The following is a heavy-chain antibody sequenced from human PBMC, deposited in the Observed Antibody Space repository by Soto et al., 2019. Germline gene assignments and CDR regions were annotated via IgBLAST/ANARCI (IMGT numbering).Heavy chain of an antibody. CDR2: ISHTGRT. J-gene: IGHJ4*02. D-gene: IGHD4-17*01. V-gene: IGHV4-59*01. CDR3: ARDDTTGLFDF. CDR1: TGSMRTYY. Sequence: KPSETLSLTCSVSTGSMRTYYWTWIRQSPGEGLEWIGQISHTGRTKYNPSLESRVTISVDTSRKQFSLKLTSVTAADTALYYCARDDTTGLFDFWGQGTLVPVSS.